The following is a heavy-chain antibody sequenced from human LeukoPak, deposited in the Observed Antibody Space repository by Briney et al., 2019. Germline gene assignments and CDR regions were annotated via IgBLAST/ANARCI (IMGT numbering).Heavy chain of an antibody. V-gene: IGHV4-59*08. CDR1: GGSISSYY. CDR3: ARHLRNNWFDP. Sequence: PSGTLSLTCTVSGGSISSYYWSWIRRPPGKGLDWIGYIYYSGNTNYNPSLKSRVTISLDTSKNQFSLRLSSVTAADTAVYYCARHLRNNWFDPWGQGTLVTVSS. CDR2: IYYSGNT. J-gene: IGHJ5*02.